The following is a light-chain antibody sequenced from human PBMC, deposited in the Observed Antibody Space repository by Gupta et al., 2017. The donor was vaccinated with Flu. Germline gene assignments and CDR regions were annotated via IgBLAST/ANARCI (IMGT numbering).Light chain of an antibody. Sequence: SYVLTQPPSVYVAPGKPARITCGGNNIGSKSVHWYQPKPGQAPVLVVYDDSDRPSGSPERFSGSNSGNTATLTISRVEAGDEADYYCQVWDSSSDHHVVFGGGTKLTVL. CDR1: NIGSKS. J-gene: IGLJ2*01. V-gene: IGLV3-21*03. CDR2: DDS. CDR3: QVWDSSSDHHVV.